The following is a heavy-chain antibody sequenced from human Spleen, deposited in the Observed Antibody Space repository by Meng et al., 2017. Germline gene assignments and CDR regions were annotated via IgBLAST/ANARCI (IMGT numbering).Heavy chain of an antibody. CDR3: ARDASAAAGTIVYYYGMDV. Sequence: GESLKISCAASGFTFSSCWMSWVRQAPGKGLEWVANIKQDGSEKYYVDSVKGRFTISRDNAKNSLYLQMDSLRAEDTAVYYCARDASAAAGTIVYYYGMDVWGQGTTVTVSS. D-gene: IGHD6-13*01. CDR2: IKQDGSEK. V-gene: IGHV3-7*01. J-gene: IGHJ6*02. CDR1: GFTFSSCW.